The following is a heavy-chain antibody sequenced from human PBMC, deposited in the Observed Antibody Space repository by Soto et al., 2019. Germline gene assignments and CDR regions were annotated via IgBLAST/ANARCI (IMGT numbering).Heavy chain of an antibody. D-gene: IGHD6-13*01. CDR3: ARDRVPPFLIAAAPPNWFDP. Sequence: QVQLVESGGGVVQPGRSLRLSCAASGFTFSDYAMHWVRQAPGKGLEWVAVISYDGSNRYYAESVKGRLTISRDNSKNTLYLQLNSLRPEDTALYYSARDRVPPFLIAAAPPNWFDPWGQGTLVTVSS. V-gene: IGHV3-30-3*01. CDR2: ISYDGSNR. CDR1: GFTFSDYA. J-gene: IGHJ5*02.